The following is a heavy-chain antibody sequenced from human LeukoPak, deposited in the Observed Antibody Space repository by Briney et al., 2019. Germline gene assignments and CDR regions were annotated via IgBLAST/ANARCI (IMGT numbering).Heavy chain of an antibody. D-gene: IGHD5-18*01. J-gene: IGHJ4*02. Sequence: SVKVSRKASGGTFSSYAISWVRQAPGQGLEWMGRIIPILGIANYAQKFQGRVTITADKSTSTAYMELSSLRSEDTAVYYCARDYVDTAILDYWGQGTLVTVSS. V-gene: IGHV1-69*04. CDR2: IIPILGIA. CDR3: ARDYVDTAILDY. CDR1: GGTFSSYA.